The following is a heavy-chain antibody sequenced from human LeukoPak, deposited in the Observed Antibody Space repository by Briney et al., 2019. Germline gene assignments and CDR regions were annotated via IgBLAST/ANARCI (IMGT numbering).Heavy chain of an antibody. Sequence: SETLSLTCAVYGGSFSGYYWSWIRQPPGKGLEWNGEINHSGSTNYNPSLKSRVTISVDTSKNQFSLKLSSVTAADTAVYYCARQKHFDYWGQGTLVTVSS. CDR3: ARQKHFDY. CDR2: INHSGST. CDR1: GGSFSGYY. J-gene: IGHJ4*02. V-gene: IGHV4-34*01.